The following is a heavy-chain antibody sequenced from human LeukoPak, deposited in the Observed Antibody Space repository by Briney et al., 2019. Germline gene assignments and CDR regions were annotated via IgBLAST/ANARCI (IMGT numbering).Heavy chain of an antibody. CDR1: GYTFTRYE. V-gene: IGHV1-8*01. D-gene: IGHD3-3*01. Sequence: ASVNVSCKASGYTFTRYEINWVRQAAGQGLEGMDWMNHNSGNKAYAQNFQDRVTMTSNTYIRTAYLDPSRLRSEDTAVYYCAKLIRQIYDFWSGYYYYMDVWGKGTTVTVSS. J-gene: IGHJ6*03. CDR3: AKLIRQIYDFWSGYYYYMDV. CDR2: MNHNSGNK.